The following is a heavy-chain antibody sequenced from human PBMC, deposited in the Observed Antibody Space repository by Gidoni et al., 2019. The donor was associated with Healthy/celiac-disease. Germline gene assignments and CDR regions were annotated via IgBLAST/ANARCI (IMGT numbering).Heavy chain of an antibody. CDR2: IYYSGST. V-gene: IGHV4-31*03. J-gene: IGHJ3*02. D-gene: IGHD2-21*01. Sequence: QVQLQESGPGLVKPSQPLSLTCTVSGGSISSGGYYWSWIRQHPGKGLEWMGYIYYSGSTYYNPSLKSRVTISVDTSKNQFSLKLSSVAAADTAVYYCARDRSVWQAFDIWGQGTMVTVSS. CDR1: GGSISSGGYY. CDR3: ARDRSVWQAFDI.